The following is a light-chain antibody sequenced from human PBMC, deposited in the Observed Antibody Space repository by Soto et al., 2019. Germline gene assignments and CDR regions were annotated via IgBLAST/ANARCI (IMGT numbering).Light chain of an antibody. Sequence: EIVLTQSPDTLSLSPGEGATLSCRASQSVGSYLAWYQQKPGQAPRLLIYASSNRATGIPVRFSGSGSGIDFTLTISSLEPEDFAVYYCQQRSNWYTFGQGTKLEIK. V-gene: IGKV3-11*01. CDR1: QSVGSY. CDR3: QQRSNWYT. CDR2: ASS. J-gene: IGKJ2*01.